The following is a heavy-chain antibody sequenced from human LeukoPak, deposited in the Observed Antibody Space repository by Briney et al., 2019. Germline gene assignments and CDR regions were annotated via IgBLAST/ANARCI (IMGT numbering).Heavy chain of an antibody. CDR3: ARGSAGYYYYYMDV. Sequence: PSETLSLTCTVSGGSLSSSSYFWGWIRQPPGKGLEWIGSIYYSGSTYYNPSLKSRVTISVDTSKNQFSLKLSSVTAADTAVYYGARGSAGYYYYYMDVWGKGTTITVSS. CDR2: IYYSGST. J-gene: IGHJ6*03. CDR1: GGSLSSSSYF. V-gene: IGHV4-39*01.